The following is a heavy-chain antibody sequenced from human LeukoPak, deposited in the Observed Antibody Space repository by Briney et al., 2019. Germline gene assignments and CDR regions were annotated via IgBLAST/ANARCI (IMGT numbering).Heavy chain of an antibody. J-gene: IGHJ4*02. D-gene: IGHD2-8*01. CDR1: GDSISSGAYY. V-gene: IGHV4-39*07. Sequence: SETLSLTCTVSGDSISSGAYYWGWIRQPPGKGLEWIGSIYYSGSTYDNPTLKSRVTISVDTSRNQSSLKLSSVTAADTAVYYCARDVSPNGVVDYWGQGTLVTVSS. CDR2: IYYSGST. CDR3: ARDVSPNGVVDY.